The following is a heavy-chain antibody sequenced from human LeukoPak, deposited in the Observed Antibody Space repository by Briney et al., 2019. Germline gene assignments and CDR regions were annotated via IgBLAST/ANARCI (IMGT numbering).Heavy chain of an antibody. CDR2: INHSGST. Sequence: PSDTLSLTCAVYGRSFRGYYWMWIRQPPGKGLEGIGEINHSGSTNYNPSLKSRVTISVDTSKNQFSLKLSSVTAADTAVYYCAGRHRIAAAGTRSFEYWGQGTLVTVSS. CDR3: AGRHRIAAAGTRSFEY. J-gene: IGHJ4*02. CDR1: GRSFRGYY. D-gene: IGHD6-13*01. V-gene: IGHV4-34*01.